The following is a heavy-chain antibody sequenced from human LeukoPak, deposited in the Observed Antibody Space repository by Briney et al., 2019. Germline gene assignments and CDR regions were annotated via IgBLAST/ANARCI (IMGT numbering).Heavy chain of an antibody. CDR1: GFTFSSHG. Sequence: GGSLRLSCAASGFTFSSHGMNWVRQAPGKGLEWVSGISGSGGNTYYADSVKGRFTISRDNAKNSLYLQMNTLRAEDTAVYYCARESLATIGVDYWGQGTLVTVSS. D-gene: IGHD5-12*01. CDR2: ISGSGGNT. CDR3: ARESLATIGVDY. V-gene: IGHV3-21*01. J-gene: IGHJ4*02.